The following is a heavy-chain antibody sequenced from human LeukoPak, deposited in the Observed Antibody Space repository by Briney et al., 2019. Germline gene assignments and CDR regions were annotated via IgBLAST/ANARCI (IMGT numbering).Heavy chain of an antibody. CDR1: GFTFTSYA. CDR2: ISGSGGST. J-gene: IGHJ4*02. V-gene: IGHV3-23*01. CDR3: AKDQYYYDSSGYSPFDY. Sequence: GGSLRLSCAVSGFTFTSYAMSWVRQAPGKGLEWVSAISGSGGSTYYADSVKGRFTISRDNSKNTLYLQMNSLRAEDTAVYYCAKDQYYYDSSGYSPFDYWGQGTLVTVSS. D-gene: IGHD3-22*01.